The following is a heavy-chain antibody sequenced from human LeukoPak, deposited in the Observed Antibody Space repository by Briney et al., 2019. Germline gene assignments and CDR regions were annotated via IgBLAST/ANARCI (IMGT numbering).Heavy chain of an antibody. CDR2: IHYSGSA. J-gene: IGHJ4*02. D-gene: IGHD4-23*01. Sequence: SETLSLTCTVSGGSFSGGSYYWSWIRQPPGRGLEWIAYIHYSGSAAYNPSLKSRVTISRDMSTNQFSLKMTSVTAADTAVYFCARDMGAPDYGSYSVDYWGQGTLVTVSS. CDR1: GGSFSGGSYY. V-gene: IGHV4-61*01. CDR3: ARDMGAPDYGSYSVDY.